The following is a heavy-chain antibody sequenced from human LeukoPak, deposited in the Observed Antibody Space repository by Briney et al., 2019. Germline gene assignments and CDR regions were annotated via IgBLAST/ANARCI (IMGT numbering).Heavy chain of an antibody. V-gene: IGHV3-15*01. D-gene: IGHD3-16*02. J-gene: IGHJ4*02. Sequence: PGGSLRLSCAASGFIVTNAWMSWVRQAPGKGLEWVGRLKSKTDGGTTDYAAPVKGRFTMSRDNSKNTLYLQMNSLKTEDTAVYYCTTVRVNDYVWGSYRYSYFDYWGQGTLVTVSS. CDR3: TTVRVNDYVWGSYRYSYFDY. CDR2: LKSKTDGGTT. CDR1: GFIVTNAW.